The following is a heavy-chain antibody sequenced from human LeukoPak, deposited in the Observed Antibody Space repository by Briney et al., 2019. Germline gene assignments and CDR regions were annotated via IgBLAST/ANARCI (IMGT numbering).Heavy chain of an antibody. D-gene: IGHD2-15*01. CDR2: INHSGST. CDR1: GGSFSGYY. V-gene: IGHV4-34*01. Sequence: SETLSLTCAVYGGSFSGYYWSWIRQPPGKGLEWIRGINHSGSTNYNPSLKSRVTISVDTSKNQFSLKLSSVTAADTAVYYCARGDRRPHYSGFDYWGQGTLVTVSS. J-gene: IGHJ4*02. CDR3: ARGDRRPHYSGFDY.